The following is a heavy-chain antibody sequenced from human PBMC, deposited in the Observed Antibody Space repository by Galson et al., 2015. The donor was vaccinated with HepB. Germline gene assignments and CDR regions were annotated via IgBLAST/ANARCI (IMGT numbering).Heavy chain of an antibody. V-gene: IGHV3-21*01. Sequence: SLRLSCAGSGFIFSTYGMNWVRQAPGKGLEWVSSISSTGAYIYYADSVRGRFTISRDNARNSLFLQMSSPRDEDTAVYYCARDYRPDFGSGNYYPNWFDPWGQGTLVTVSS. CDR2: ISSTGAYI. D-gene: IGHD3-10*01. CDR3: ARDYRPDFGSGNYYPNWFDP. J-gene: IGHJ5*02. CDR1: GFIFSTYG.